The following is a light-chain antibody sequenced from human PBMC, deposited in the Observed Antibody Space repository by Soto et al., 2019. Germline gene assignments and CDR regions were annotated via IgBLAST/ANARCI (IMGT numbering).Light chain of an antibody. CDR2: DVS. CDR3: SVYTRTSTYV. V-gene: IGLV2-18*01. CDR1: IDDVTAYYR. J-gene: IGLJ1*01. Sequence: LTQPPSVSGSPGQSVTISCSGTIDDVTAYYRVSWYQQTPGTAPKLMIYDVSNRPSGVPDRFSGSMSGNTASLTISGLQAEDEGDYYCSVYTRTSTYVFGTGTRSPS.